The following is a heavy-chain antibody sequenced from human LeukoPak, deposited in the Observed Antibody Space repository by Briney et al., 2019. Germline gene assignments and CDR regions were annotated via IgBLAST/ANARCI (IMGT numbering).Heavy chain of an antibody. CDR1: GYTFTGYY. Sequence: ASVKVSCKASGYTFTGYYMHWVRQAPGQGLEWMGWINPNSGGTNYAQKFQGRATMTRDTSISTAYMELSRLRSDDTAVYYCARDRLYYSSGWNDYWGQGTLVTVSS. J-gene: IGHJ4*02. V-gene: IGHV1-2*02. D-gene: IGHD6-19*01. CDR2: INPNSGGT. CDR3: ARDRLYYSSGWNDY.